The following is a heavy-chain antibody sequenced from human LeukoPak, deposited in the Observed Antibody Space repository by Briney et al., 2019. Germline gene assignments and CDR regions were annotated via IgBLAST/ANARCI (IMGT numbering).Heavy chain of an antibody. D-gene: IGHD3-10*01. Sequence: PSETLSLTCTVSGSSISSGYYWGWIRQPPGKGLEWIGSIYHSGSTYYNPSLKSRVTISVDTSKNQFSLKLSSVTAADTAVYYCAREVDYYGSGSYYFNNWFDPWGQGTLVTVSS. CDR3: AREVDYYGSGSYYFNNWFDP. CDR1: GSSISSGYY. J-gene: IGHJ5*02. CDR2: IYHSGST. V-gene: IGHV4-38-2*02.